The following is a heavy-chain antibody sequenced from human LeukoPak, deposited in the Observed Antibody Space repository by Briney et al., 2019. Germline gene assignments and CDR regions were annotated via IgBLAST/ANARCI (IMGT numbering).Heavy chain of an antibody. CDR2: IIPIFGTA. CDR1: GGTFSSYA. D-gene: IGHD6-13*01. J-gene: IGHJ4*02. CDR3: ARAQAAAYPFDY. Sequence: SVKVSCKASGGTFSSYAISWVRQAPGQGLEWMGGIIPIFGTANYAQKFRGRVTITADKSTSTAYMELSSLRSEDTAVYYCARAQAAAYPFDYWGQGTLVTVSS. V-gene: IGHV1-69*06.